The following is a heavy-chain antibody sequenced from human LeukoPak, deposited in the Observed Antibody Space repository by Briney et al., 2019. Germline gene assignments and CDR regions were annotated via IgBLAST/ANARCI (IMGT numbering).Heavy chain of an antibody. V-gene: IGHV4-61*01. CDR2: MYYSGST. D-gene: IGHD6-13*01. J-gene: IGHJ4*02. CDR3: ARGLIAAAGPHIDY. Sequence: SETLSLTCTVSGGSVSSGSYYWSWIRQPPGKGLEWIGYMYYSGSTNYNPSLKSRVTISVDTSKNQFSLKLSSVTAADTAVYYCARGLIAAAGPHIDYWGQGTLVTVSS. CDR1: GGSVSSGSYY.